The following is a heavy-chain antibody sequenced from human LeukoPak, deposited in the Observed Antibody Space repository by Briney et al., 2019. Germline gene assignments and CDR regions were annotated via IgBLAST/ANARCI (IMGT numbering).Heavy chain of an antibody. D-gene: IGHD5-12*01. CDR3: ARWGSGYDYFDY. CDR2: IYHSGST. V-gene: IGHV4-38-2*01. J-gene: IGHJ4*02. Sequence: SETLSLTCAVSGYSISSGYYWGWIRQPPGKGLERIGSIYHSGSTYYNPSLKSRVTISVDTSKNQFSLKLSSVTAADTAVYYCARWGSGYDYFDYWGQGTLVTVSS. CDR1: GYSISSGYY.